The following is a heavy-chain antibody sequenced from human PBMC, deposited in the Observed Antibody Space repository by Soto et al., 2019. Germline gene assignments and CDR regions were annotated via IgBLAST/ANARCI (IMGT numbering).Heavy chain of an antibody. CDR2: IKVDGSFT. CDR3: ARGLRNYYGVDV. CDR1: GFTFSDYW. D-gene: IGHD4-17*01. J-gene: IGHJ6*02. Sequence: EVQLVESGGGLVQPGGSLRLSCVASGFTFSDYWMHWVRQAPGKGLVWVSRIKVDGSFTSHADSVKGRFTISRDNARNTVHLQMDSLRAEDTGVYYCARGLRNYYGVDVWGQGTTVTVSS. V-gene: IGHV3-74*01.